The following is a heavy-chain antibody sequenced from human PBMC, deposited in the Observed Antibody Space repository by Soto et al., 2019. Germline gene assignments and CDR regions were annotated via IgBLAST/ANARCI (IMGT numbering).Heavy chain of an antibody. CDR2: IYHSGST. CDR1: GGSISSGGYS. Sequence: SETLSLTCAVSGGSISSGGYSWSWIRQPPGKGLEWIGYIYHSGSTYYNPSLKSRVTISVDRSKNQFSLKLSSVTAADTAVYYCAIASGIAVAGLDYWGQGTLVTVSA. CDR3: AIASGIAVAGLDY. D-gene: IGHD6-19*01. J-gene: IGHJ4*02. V-gene: IGHV4-30-2*01.